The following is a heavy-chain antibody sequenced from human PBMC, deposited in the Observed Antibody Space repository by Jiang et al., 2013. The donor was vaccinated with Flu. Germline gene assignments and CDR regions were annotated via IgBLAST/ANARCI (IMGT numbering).Heavy chain of an antibody. Sequence: GAEVKKPGESLRISCKASGYSFTTYWIGWVRQMPGKGLEWMGIIYLDDSETRYSPSFQGQVTISADKSISTAYLQWSSLKASDTAMYYCASAGSGYVFDYWGQGTLVTVSS. CDR1: GYSFTTYW. J-gene: IGHJ4*02. D-gene: IGHD5-12*01. V-gene: IGHV5-51*01. CDR2: IYLDDSET. CDR3: ASAGSGYVFDY.